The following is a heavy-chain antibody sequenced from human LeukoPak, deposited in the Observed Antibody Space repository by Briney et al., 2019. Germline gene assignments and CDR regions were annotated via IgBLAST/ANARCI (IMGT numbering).Heavy chain of an antibody. CDR1: GGSISSHY. CDR2: IDYSGST. D-gene: IGHD3-22*01. J-gene: IGHJ4*02. V-gene: IGHV4-59*11. Sequence: SETLSLTCIVSGGSISSHYWSWIRQSPGKGLEWIGHIDYSGSTKYNPSLKSRVTISLDTSKNQVSLTLRSVTAADTAVYYCARGVNDNYYDSSGSYLDNWGQGTPVTFSS. CDR3: ARGVNDNYYDSSGSYLDN.